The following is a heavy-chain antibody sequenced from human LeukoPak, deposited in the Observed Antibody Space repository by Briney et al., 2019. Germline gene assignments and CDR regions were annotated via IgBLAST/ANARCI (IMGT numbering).Heavy chain of an antibody. V-gene: IGHV3-66*01. CDR2: IYSGGST. D-gene: IGHD2-15*01. J-gene: IGHJ6*02. Sequence: GGSLRLSCAASGFTVSSNYMSWVRQAPGKGLEWVSVIYSGGSTYYADSVKGRFTISRNNSKNTLYLQMNSLRAEDTAVYYCAREPGYCSGGSCYYYYYGMDVWGQGTTVTVSS. CDR1: GFTVSSNY. CDR3: AREPGYCSGGSCYYYYYGMDV.